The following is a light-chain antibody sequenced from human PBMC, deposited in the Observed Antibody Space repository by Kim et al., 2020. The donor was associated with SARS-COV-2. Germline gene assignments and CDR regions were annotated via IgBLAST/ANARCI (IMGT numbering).Light chain of an antibody. J-gene: IGLJ2*01. CDR3: NSRDSSGNHHVV. Sequence: SSELTQDPAVSVALGQTVRITCQGDSLRSYYASWYQQKPGQAPVLVIYGKNNRPSGIPDRLSGSSSGNTASLTITGAQEEDEADYYCNSRDSSGNHHVVFGGGTQLTVL. V-gene: IGLV3-19*01. CDR2: GKN. CDR1: SLRSYY.